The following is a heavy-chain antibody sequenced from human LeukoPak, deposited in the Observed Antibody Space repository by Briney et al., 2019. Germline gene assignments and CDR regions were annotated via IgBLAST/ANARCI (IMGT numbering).Heavy chain of an antibody. J-gene: IGHJ4*02. CDR3: AKVAVPSPYYYDSSGYLDL. V-gene: IGHV3-23*01. CDR1: GFTFRNYA. Sequence: GGSLRLSCAASGFTFRNYAMTWVRQAPGKGLEWVSLISESGGHTYEADSVKGRFTISRDNSKNTLFLQMNSLRAEDTAVYHCAKVAVPSPYYYDSSGYLDLWGQGTLVSVSS. CDR2: ISESGGHT. D-gene: IGHD3-22*01.